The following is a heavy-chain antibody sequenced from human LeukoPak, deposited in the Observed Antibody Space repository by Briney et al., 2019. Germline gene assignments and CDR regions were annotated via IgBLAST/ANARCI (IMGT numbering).Heavy chain of an antibody. CDR1: GGSISSSSYY. Sequence: SETLSLTCTVSGGSISSSSYYWGWIRQPPGKGLEWIGSIYYSGSTYYNPSLKSRVTISVDTSKNQFSLKPSSVTAADTAVYYCARHSYSSGWYGNYFDYWGQGTLVTVSS. CDR2: IYYSGST. CDR3: ARHSYSSGWYGNYFDY. V-gene: IGHV4-39*01. J-gene: IGHJ4*02. D-gene: IGHD6-19*01.